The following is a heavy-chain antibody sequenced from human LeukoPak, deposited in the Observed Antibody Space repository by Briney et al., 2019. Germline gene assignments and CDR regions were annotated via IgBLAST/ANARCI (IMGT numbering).Heavy chain of an antibody. CDR3: ARDFKSGYVDS. V-gene: IGHV3-33*01. Sequence: PGGSLRLSCAASGFTFSNYGMHWVRQAPGKGLEWVAVVFDDGSREDFADSVKGRFTISRDNSKNTVLLQMNSLRAEDTAVYYCARDFKSGYVDSWDQGTLVTVSS. CDR1: GFTFSNYG. D-gene: IGHD3-3*01. J-gene: IGHJ4*02. CDR2: VFDDGSRE.